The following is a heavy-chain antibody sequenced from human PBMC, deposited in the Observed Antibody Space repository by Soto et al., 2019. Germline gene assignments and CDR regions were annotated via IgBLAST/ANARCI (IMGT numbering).Heavy chain of an antibody. J-gene: IGHJ6*02. CDR1: AFTFSRYG. CDR2: ISYDGSNK. CDR3: AKVATHPRLGMDV. Sequence: SERCRRLSWAASAFTFSRYGMHWVRQAPGKGLEWVAVISYDGSNKYYADSVKGRFTISRDNSKSTLYLQMNSLRAEDTAVYYCAKVATHPRLGMDVWGQGTTVTVSS. V-gene: IGHV3-30*18.